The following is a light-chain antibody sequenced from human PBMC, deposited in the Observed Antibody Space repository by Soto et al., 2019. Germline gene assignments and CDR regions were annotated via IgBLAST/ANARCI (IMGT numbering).Light chain of an antibody. Sequence: EIVLTQSPGTLSLSPGEIATLSCRASQSVSSRYLSWYQQKPGQAPRLLIYGASSRATGIPDRFSGSGSGTDFTLTIAGLEPEDFEVYYYQQYDSSPPSTFGQGTKLEIK. J-gene: IGKJ2*01. CDR2: GAS. V-gene: IGKV3-20*01. CDR1: QSVSSRY. CDR3: QQYDSSPPST.